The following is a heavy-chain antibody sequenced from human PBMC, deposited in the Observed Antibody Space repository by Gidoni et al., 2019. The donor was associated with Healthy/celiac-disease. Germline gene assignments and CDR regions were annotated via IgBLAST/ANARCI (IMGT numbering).Heavy chain of an antibody. J-gene: IGHJ2*01. V-gene: IGHV1-69*01. CDR2: IIPIFGTA. CDR3: ARNLAAAGPKPDWYFDL. Sequence: QVQLVQSGAEVKKPGSSVKVSCKASGGTFSSYAISWVRQAPGQGLEWMGGIIPIFGTANYAQKFQGRVTITADESTSTAYMELSSLRSEDTAVYYCARNLAAAGPKPDWYFDLWGRGTLVTVSS. CDR1: GGTFSSYA. D-gene: IGHD6-13*01.